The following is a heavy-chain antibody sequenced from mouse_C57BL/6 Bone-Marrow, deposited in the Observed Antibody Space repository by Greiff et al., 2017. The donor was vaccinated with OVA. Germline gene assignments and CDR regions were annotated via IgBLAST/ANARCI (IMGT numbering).Heavy chain of an antibody. V-gene: IGHV14-4*01. D-gene: IGHD2-1*01. CDR3: TSYGNLDY. CDR1: GFNIKDDY. CDR2: IDPENGDT. Sequence: EVQLQQSGAELVRPGASVKLSCTASGFNIKDDYMHWVKQRPEQGLEWIGWIDPENGDTEYASTVQGKATITADTSSNTSYLQLSSLTSEDTAVYYCTSYGNLDYWGQGTTLTVSS. J-gene: IGHJ2*01.